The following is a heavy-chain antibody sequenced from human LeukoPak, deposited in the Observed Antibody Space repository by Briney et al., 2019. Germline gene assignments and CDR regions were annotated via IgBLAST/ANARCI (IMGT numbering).Heavy chain of an antibody. J-gene: IGHJ4*02. V-gene: IGHV1-8*01. CDR1: GYTFTSYD. D-gene: IGHD4-17*01. CDR3: AGILDDYGDYDDY. Sequence: ASVKVSCKASGYTFTSYDINWVRQATGQGLEWMGWMNPNSGNTGYAQKFQGRVTMTRNTSISTAYMELSSLRSEDTAVYYCAGILDDYGDYDDYWGQGTLVTVSS. CDR2: MNPNSGNT.